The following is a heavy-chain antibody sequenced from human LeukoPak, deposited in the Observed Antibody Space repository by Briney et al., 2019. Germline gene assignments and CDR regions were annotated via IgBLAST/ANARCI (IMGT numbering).Heavy chain of an antibody. J-gene: IGHJ3*02. CDR2: ISSSSSTI. D-gene: IGHD6-19*01. CDR3: ARDQYSSGWYLRGDAFDI. CDR1: GFTFSSYS. Sequence: PGGSLRLSCAASGFTFSSYSMNWVRQAPGKGLEWVSYISSSSSTIYYADSVKGRFTISRDNAKNSLYLQMNGLRAEDTAVYYCARDQYSSGWYLRGDAFDIWGQGTMVTVSS. V-gene: IGHV3-48*01.